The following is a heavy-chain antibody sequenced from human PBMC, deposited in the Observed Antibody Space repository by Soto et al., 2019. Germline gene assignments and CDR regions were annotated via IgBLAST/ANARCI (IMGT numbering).Heavy chain of an antibody. CDR2: IYYSGST. CDR3: ARDYGDYHNWFDP. CDR1: GGSISSYY. V-gene: IGHV4-59*01. Sequence: SETLSLTCTVSGGSISSYYWSWIRKPPGKGLEWIGYIYYSGSTNYNPSLKSRVTISVDTSKNQFSLKLSSVTAADTAVYYCARDYGDYHNWFDPWGQGTLVTVSS. J-gene: IGHJ5*02. D-gene: IGHD4-17*01.